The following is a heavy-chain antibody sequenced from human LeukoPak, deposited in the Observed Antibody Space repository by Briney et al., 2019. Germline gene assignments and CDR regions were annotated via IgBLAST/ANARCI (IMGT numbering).Heavy chain of an antibody. J-gene: IGHJ5*02. CDR1: GGTFSSYA. D-gene: IGHD3-22*01. CDR2: IIPIFGTA. CDR3: ARLSPNYDSSGYRVPA. Sequence: GASVKVSSKASGGTFSSYAISWVRQAPGQGLEWMGGIIPIFGTANYAQKFQGRVTITADESTSTAYMELSSLRSEDTAVYYCARLSPNYDSSGYRVPAWGQGTLVTVSS. V-gene: IGHV1-69*13.